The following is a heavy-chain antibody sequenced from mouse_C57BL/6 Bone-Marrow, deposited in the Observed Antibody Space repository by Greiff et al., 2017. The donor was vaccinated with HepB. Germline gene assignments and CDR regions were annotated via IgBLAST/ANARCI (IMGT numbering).Heavy chain of an antibody. CDR1: GFNIKDYY. J-gene: IGHJ2*01. D-gene: IGHD2-4*01. CDR3: ARGWDYDWY. V-gene: IGHV14-2*01. CDR2: IDPEDGET. Sequence: VQLQQSGAELVKPGASVKLSCTASGFNIKDYYMPWVKQRTEQGLEWIGRIDPEDGETKYAPKFQGKATITADTASNTAYLQLSILTSEDTAVYYGARGWDYDWYWGQGTTLTVSS.